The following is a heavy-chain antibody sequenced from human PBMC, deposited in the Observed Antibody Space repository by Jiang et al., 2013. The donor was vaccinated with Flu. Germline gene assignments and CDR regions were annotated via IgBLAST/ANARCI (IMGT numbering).Heavy chain of an antibody. V-gene: IGHV4-4*02. Sequence: GSGLVKPSGTLSLTCAVSGGSISSSNWWSWVRQPPGKGLEWIGEIYHSGSTNYNPSLKSRVTISVDKSKNQFSLKLSSVTAADTAVYYCARFSLMVYASYGMDVWGQGTTVTVSS. CDR1: GGSISSSNW. D-gene: IGHD2-8*01. CDR2: IYHSGST. J-gene: IGHJ6*02. CDR3: ARFSLMVYASYGMDV.